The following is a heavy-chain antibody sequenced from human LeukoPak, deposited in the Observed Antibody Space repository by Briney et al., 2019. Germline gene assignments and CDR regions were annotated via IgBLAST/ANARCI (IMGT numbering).Heavy chain of an antibody. Sequence: PGGSLRLSCAASGFTVSSNYMSWVRQAPGKGLEWVSVIYNDGSTYYADSVKGRFTISRDNAKNSLYLQMNSLRAEDTAVYYCGARGRAVANWGQGTLVTVSS. CDR1: GFTVSSNY. V-gene: IGHV3-53*01. CDR2: IYNDGST. J-gene: IGHJ4*02. CDR3: GARGRAVAN. D-gene: IGHD6-19*01.